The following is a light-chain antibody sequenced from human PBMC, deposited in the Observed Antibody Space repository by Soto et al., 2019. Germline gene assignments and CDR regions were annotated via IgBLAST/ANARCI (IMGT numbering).Light chain of an antibody. CDR2: VNNDGSH. Sequence: QAVVTQSPSASASLGASVKLTCTLSSGHSNYAIAWHQQQPEKGPRYLMKVNNDGSHNKGDGIPDRFSGSSSGAERYLTISSLQSEDEADYYCQTWGAGIGVFGGGTKVTVL. J-gene: IGLJ3*02. V-gene: IGLV4-69*01. CDR3: QTWGAGIGV. CDR1: SGHSNYA.